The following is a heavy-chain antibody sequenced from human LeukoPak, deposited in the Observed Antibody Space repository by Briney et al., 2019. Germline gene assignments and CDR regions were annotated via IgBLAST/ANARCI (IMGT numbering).Heavy chain of an antibody. Sequence: GSLRLSYAASGFTFSSYAMSWVRQAPGKGLEWIGEIYHSGSTNYNPSLKSRVTISVDKSKHQFSLKLSSVTAADTAVYYCARNLYCSSTSCYGTFDYWGQGTLVTVSS. V-gene: IGHV4-4*02. CDR1: GFTFSSYAM. D-gene: IGHD2-2*01. J-gene: IGHJ4*02. CDR3: ARNLYCSSTSCYGTFDY. CDR2: IYHSGST.